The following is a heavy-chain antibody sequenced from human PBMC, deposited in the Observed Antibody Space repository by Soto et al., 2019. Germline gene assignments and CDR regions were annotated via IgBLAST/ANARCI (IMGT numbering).Heavy chain of an antibody. CDR2: MNPNSDNT. J-gene: IGHJ6*03. CDR3: GTGGSSSSSYYYYYMDV. CDR1: GYTFTSYD. Sequence: ASVKVSCKASGYTFTSYDINWVRQATGQGLEWMGWMNPNSDNTGYAQKFQGRVTMTRNTSISTAYMELSRLTSDDTAVYYCGTGGSSSSSYYYYYMDVWGKGTTVTVSS. D-gene: IGHD6-6*01. V-gene: IGHV1-8*01.